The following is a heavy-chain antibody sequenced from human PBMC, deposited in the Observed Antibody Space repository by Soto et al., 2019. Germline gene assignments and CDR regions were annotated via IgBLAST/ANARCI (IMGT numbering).Heavy chain of an antibody. CDR1: GYTFKDYD. Sequence: QVQLLQSGAEVKKPGTPVRVSCRASGYTFKDYDINWVRRAPGQGLEWMGWMNPNSGNTAYARKFHDRITMPRSVSARTAFMELSSLTPEDTAAYYCARRMTWSLWCFDRWGSGTQVTVSS. CDR2: MNPNSGNT. D-gene: IGHD3-3*01. CDR3: ARRMTWSLWCFDR. J-gene: IGHJ2*01. V-gene: IGHV1-8*01.